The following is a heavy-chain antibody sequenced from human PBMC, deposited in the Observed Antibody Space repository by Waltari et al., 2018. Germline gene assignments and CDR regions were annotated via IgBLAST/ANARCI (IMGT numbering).Heavy chain of an antibody. V-gene: IGHV3-53*01. CDR1: GFTVSPHF. CDR2: IYSGGNT. Sequence: EVQLVESGGNLIQPGGSLRLSCAASGFTVSPHFISWVRQAPGKGLEWVSIIYSGGNTYYAGSVKGRFTISRDNYKNMVYLEMNSLRAEDTAVYYCAKQSPSYTRGWYPLESWGPGTLVTVSP. CDR3: AKQSPSYTRGWYPLES. D-gene: IGHD6-19*01. J-gene: IGHJ4*02.